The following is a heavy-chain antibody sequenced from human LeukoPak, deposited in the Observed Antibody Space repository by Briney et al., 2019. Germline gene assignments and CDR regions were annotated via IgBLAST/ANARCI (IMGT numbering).Heavy chain of an antibody. V-gene: IGHV4-39*01. CDR2: IYYSGST. CDR3: ARHRGSSSLFDY. J-gene: IGHJ4*02. CDR1: GGSISSNDYY. D-gene: IGHD6-6*01. Sequence: SETLSLTCTVSGGSISSNDYYWDWIRQPPGMGLEYIGSIYYSGSTYYNPSLKSRVTISVDTSKNQFSLKLSSVTAADTAVYYCARHRGSSSLFDYWGQGTLVTVSS.